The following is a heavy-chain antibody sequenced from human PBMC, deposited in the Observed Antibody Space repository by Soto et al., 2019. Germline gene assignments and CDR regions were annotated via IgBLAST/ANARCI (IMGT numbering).Heavy chain of an antibody. CDR3: ARRGRRSGNYADAFDI. CDR2: IKQDGSEN. CDR1: GFTFSGYW. J-gene: IGHJ3*02. D-gene: IGHD1-26*01. Sequence: GGSLRLSCAASGFTFSGYWMSWARQAPGKGLEWVAKIKQDGSENYFVDSVKGRFTISRDNAKDSLYLQMNSLKTDDTAVYYCARRGRRSGNYADAFDIWGQGTMVTV. V-gene: IGHV3-7*03.